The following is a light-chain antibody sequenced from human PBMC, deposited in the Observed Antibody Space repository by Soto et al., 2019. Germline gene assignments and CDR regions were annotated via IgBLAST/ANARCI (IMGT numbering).Light chain of an antibody. J-gene: IGLJ3*02. CDR3: LLYYGGAQV. Sequence: QAVVTQEPSLTVSPGGTVTLTCASSTGAVTSGYYPNWFQQKPGQAPRPLIYSTANKHSWTPARFSGSLLGGKAALTLSGVQPEDEAEYYCLLYYGGAQVFGGGTKVTVL. CDR1: TGAVTSGYY. CDR2: STA. V-gene: IGLV7-43*01.